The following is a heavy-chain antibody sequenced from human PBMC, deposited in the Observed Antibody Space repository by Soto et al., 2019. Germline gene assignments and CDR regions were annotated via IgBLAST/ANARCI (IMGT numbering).Heavy chain of an antibody. CDR3: EKGCGRGYDLCGS. CDR2: ISDDGSSK. V-gene: IGHV3-30*18. Sequence: QVQLVESGGGVVQPGRSLRLSCTASGFTFNNHGIHWVRQAPGKGLEWVAVISDDGSSKYYADSVKGRFTISRDNSKNTLSLQMNSLRTEDTAVYYCEKGCGRGYDLCGSGGQGTLFTVSS. D-gene: IGHD5-12*01. CDR1: GFTFNNHG. J-gene: IGHJ4*02.